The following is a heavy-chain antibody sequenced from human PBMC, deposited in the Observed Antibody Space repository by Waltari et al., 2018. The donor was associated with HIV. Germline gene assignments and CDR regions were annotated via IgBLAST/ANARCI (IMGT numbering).Heavy chain of an antibody. D-gene: IGHD6-13*01. CDR2: IIPIFGRG. V-gene: IGHV1-69*01. CDR3: ARGAGEQLVAFRVGTFDF. Sequence: QVQVVQSGAEVKKPGSSVKVSCKASGGSFSNSAISWVQQAPGQGLEWRGSIIPIFGRGNYAQNVQGRVTSTADEVTSTAYMGLSSLTSEDTAVYYCARGAGEQLVAFRVGTFDFWGQGTMVTVSS. CDR1: GGSFSNSA. J-gene: IGHJ3*01.